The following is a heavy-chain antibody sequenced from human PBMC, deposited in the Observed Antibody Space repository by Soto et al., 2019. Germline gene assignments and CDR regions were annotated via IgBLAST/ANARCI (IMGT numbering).Heavy chain of an antibody. Sequence: SETLSLTCTVSGGSISSYYWSWIRQPPGKGLEWIGYIYYSGSTNYNPSLKSRVTISVDTSKNQFSLKLSSVTAADTAVYYCARETVMITFGGVIAKRFDPWGQGTLVTVSS. J-gene: IGHJ5*02. D-gene: IGHD3-16*02. CDR2: IYYSGST. V-gene: IGHV4-59*01. CDR3: ARETVMITFGGVIAKRFDP. CDR1: GGSISSYY.